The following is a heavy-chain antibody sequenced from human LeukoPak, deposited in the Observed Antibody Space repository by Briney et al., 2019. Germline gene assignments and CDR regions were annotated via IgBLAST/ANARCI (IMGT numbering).Heavy chain of an antibody. CDR1: EGTFNSYG. J-gene: IGHJ4*02. CDR2: FDPEDGET. CDR3: ATWAPLNAEFDY. Sequence: GASVKVSCKASEGTFNSYGISWVRQAPGQGLEWMGGFDPEDGETIYAQKFQGRVTMTEDTSTDTAYMELSSLRSEDTAVYYCATWAPLNAEFDYWGQGTLVTVSS. D-gene: IGHD2-2*01. V-gene: IGHV1-24*01.